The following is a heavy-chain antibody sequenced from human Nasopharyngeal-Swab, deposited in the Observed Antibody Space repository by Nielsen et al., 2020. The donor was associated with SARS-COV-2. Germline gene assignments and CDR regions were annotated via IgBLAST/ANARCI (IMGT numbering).Heavy chain of an antibody. CDR2: ISSSGSTI. CDR1: GFTFSDYY. Sequence: GESLKISCAASGFTFSDYYMSWIRQAPGKGLEWVSYISSSGSTIYYADSVKGRFTISRDNAKNSLYLQMNSLRAEDTAVYHCARGLYYYYYYYMDVWGKGTTVTVSS. V-gene: IGHV3-11*04. J-gene: IGHJ6*03. D-gene: IGHD2-15*01. CDR3: ARGLYYYYYYYMDV.